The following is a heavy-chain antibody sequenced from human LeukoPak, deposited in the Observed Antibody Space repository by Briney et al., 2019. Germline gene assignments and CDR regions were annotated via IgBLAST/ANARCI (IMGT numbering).Heavy chain of an antibody. CDR1: GYTFTSYY. J-gene: IGHJ4*02. V-gene: IGHV1-46*01. Sequence: ASVKVSCKPSGYTFTSYYMHWVRQAPGQGLEWMGIINPSGGGTSYTQKFQGRVTMTRDTSTSTVYMELSSLRSEDTAVYYCARGVVPATAITSFDYWGQGTLVTVSS. D-gene: IGHD2-2*01. CDR3: ARGVVPATAITSFDY. CDR2: INPSGGGT.